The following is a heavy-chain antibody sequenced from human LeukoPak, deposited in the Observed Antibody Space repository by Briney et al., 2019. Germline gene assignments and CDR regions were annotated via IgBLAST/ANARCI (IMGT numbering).Heavy chain of an antibody. CDR3: AKESGYDSSGYHDY. D-gene: IGHD3-22*01. V-gene: IGHV3-23*01. CDR1: EFTFSSYA. Sequence: PGGSLRLSCGASEFTFSSYAMSWVRQAPGKGLEWVSSISGSGESTYYADSVKGRLTISRDNSKNRLYLQMNSLRAEDTAVYYYAKESGYDSSGYHDYWGQGTLVTVSS. CDR2: ISGSGEST. J-gene: IGHJ4*02.